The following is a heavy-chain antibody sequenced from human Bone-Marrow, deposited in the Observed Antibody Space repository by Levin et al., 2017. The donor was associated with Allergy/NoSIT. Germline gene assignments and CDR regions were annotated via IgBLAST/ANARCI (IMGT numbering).Heavy chain of an antibody. CDR2: VWSDGTNQ. J-gene: IGHJ4*02. CDR1: GFTFSRYS. CDR3: AREDSVAAARSFDY. D-gene: IGHD2-15*01. V-gene: IGHV3-33*01. Sequence: GESLKISCAASGFTFSRYSIHWLRQAPGKGLEWVAAVWSDGTNQYNGDSVKGRFTLSRDNSHNTLSLQMNNPRAEDSAVYYCAREDSVAAARSFDYWGQGTLVTVSA.